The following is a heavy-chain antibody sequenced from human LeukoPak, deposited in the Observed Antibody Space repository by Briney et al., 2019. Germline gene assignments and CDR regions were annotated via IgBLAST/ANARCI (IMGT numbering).Heavy chain of an antibody. CDR2: IYYSGST. CDR1: GGSIRSSSYY. J-gene: IGHJ3*02. CDR3: ARFEYDAFDI. V-gene: IGHV4-39*01. Sequence: SETLSLTWTVSGGSIRSSSYYWGWIRQPPGKGLEWIGSIYYSGSTYYNPSLKSRVTISVDTSKNQFSLKLSSVTAADTAVYYCARFEYDAFDIWGQGTMVTVSS. D-gene: IGHD2/OR15-2a*01.